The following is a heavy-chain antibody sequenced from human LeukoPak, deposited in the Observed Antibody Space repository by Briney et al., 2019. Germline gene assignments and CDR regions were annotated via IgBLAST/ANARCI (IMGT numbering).Heavy chain of an antibody. Sequence: ASETLSLTCIVYGMSLTDFQWGWIRQSPGKGLEWIGEINASGRTNYNPSLKTSVFISRDTSERQFSLNLTPVTAADTALYYCARGDWGGYFDYWGQGIQVTVSS. J-gene: IGHJ4*02. CDR2: INASGRT. D-gene: IGHD3-16*01. CDR3: ARGDWGGYFDY. CDR1: GMSLTDFQ. V-gene: IGHV4-34*01.